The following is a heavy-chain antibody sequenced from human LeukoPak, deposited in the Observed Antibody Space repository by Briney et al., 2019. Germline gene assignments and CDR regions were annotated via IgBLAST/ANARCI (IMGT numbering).Heavy chain of an antibody. V-gene: IGHV3-48*03. CDR3: ARDYSSGWYPHYFDY. Sequence: GGSLRLSCAASGFTFSSYEMNWVRQAPGKGLEWVSYISSSGSTIYYADSVKGRFTISRDNAKNSLYLQMNSLRAEDTAVYYCARDYSSGWYPHYFDYWGQGTLVTVSS. J-gene: IGHJ4*02. CDR1: GFTFSSYE. D-gene: IGHD6-19*01. CDR2: ISSSGSTI.